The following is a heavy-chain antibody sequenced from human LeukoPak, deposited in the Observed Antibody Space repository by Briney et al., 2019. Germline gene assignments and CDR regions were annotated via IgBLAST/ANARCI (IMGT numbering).Heavy chain of an antibody. CDR2: IWHDGSNQ. CDR1: GFTFSNYG. V-gene: IGHV3-33*01. Sequence: LSGRSLRLSCAASGFTFSNYGMDWVRQAPGKGLEWVAVIWHDGSNQYYADSVKGRFTISRDNSKDTLYLQMNSLRVEDTAVYYCARQTGTYDLDYWGQGTLVTVSS. D-gene: IGHD3-10*01. CDR3: ARQTGTYDLDY. J-gene: IGHJ4*02.